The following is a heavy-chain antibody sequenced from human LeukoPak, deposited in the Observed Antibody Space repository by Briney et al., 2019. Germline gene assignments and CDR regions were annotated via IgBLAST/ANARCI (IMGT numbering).Heavy chain of an antibody. CDR3: ARGLSGPYYYYYMDV. CDR1: GYTFTGYY. D-gene: IGHD2-15*01. J-gene: IGHJ6*03. CDR2: INPNNGDT. Sequence: GAPVKVSCKASGYTFTGYYMHWVRQAPGQGLEWMGWINPNNGDTNYAQKFQGRVTMTRDTSISTAYMEMSRLRSDDTAVYYCARGLSGPYYYYYMDVWGKGTSVTVSS. V-gene: IGHV1-2*02.